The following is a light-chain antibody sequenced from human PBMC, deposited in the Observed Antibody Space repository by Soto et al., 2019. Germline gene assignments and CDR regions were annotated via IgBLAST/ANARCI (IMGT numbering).Light chain of an antibody. Sequence: QSVLTQPASVSGSPGQSIAISCTGTSSDVGAYNYVSWYLQYPGKAPKLVIFDVSFRPSGVSNRLSGSKSGNTASLTISGLQAEDEADYYCKSFTTSDTYVFGTGTKVTVL. CDR1: SSDVGAYNY. CDR3: KSFTTSDTYV. V-gene: IGLV2-14*01. CDR2: DVS. J-gene: IGLJ1*01.